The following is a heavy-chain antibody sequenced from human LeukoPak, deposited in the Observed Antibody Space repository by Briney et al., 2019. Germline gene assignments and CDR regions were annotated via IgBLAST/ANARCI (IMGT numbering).Heavy chain of an antibody. CDR2: ISGSGGST. CDR1: GFTFSSYA. J-gene: IGHJ6*02. D-gene: IGHD5-18*01. Sequence: TGGSLRLSCAASGFTFSSYAMSWVRQAPGKGLEWVSAISGSGGSTYYADSVKGRFTISRDNSKNTLYLQMNSLRAEDTAVYYCASQRIQLWTGYYGMDVWGQGTTVTVSS. V-gene: IGHV3-23*01. CDR3: ASQRIQLWTGYYGMDV.